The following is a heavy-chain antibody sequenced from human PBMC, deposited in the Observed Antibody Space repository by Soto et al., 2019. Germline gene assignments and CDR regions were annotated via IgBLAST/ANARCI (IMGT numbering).Heavy chain of an antibody. CDR1: GGTFSSYA. J-gene: IGHJ3*02. V-gene: IGHV1-69*13. D-gene: IGHD2-21*01. CDR2: IIPIFGTA. Sequence: EASVKVSCKASGGTFSSYAISWVRQAPGQGLEWMGGIIPIFGTANYAQKFQGRVTITADESTSTAYMELSSLRSEDTAVYYCARDRVKNVEVIDAFDIWGQGTMVTVSS. CDR3: ARDRVKNVEVIDAFDI.